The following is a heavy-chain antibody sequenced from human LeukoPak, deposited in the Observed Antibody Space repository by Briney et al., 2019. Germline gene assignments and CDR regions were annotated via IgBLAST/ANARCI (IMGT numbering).Heavy chain of an antibody. J-gene: IGHJ4*02. CDR1: DGSISSSTYY. Sequence: SETLSLTCTVSDGSISSSTYYWGWLRQPPGKGLEWIGSIYCSGSTYYNPSLKSRVTMSVDTSKNQFSLKLSSVTAADTAVYYCARHIVGATMRIDYWGQGTLVTVSS. D-gene: IGHD1-26*01. V-gene: IGHV4-39*01. CDR3: ARHIVGATMRIDY. CDR2: IYCSGST.